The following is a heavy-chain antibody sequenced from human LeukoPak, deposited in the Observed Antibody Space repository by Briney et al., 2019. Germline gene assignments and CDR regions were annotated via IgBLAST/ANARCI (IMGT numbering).Heavy chain of an antibody. CDR3: ASKAAAFYFDY. V-gene: IGHV3-30*02. CDR2: MQYDGSIQ. Sequence: QSGGSLRLSCAASGFSFSSYGMHWVRQAPGKGLEWVAFMQYDGSIQDYADSVKGRFTISRDNSKNTLYLQMNSLRVEDTAVYYCASKAAAFYFDYWGQGTLVTVSS. J-gene: IGHJ4*02. CDR1: GFSFSSYG. D-gene: IGHD2-2*01.